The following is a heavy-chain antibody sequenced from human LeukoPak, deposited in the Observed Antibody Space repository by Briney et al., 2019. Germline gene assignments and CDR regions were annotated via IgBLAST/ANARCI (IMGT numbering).Heavy chain of an antibody. J-gene: IGHJ4*02. Sequence: GGSLRPSCAASGFTFSTYAMTWVRQAPGKGLEWVSLISGTGGSTYYADSVKGRFTISRDNSKNTLYLQMNSLRAEDTAVYYCAKADYYGSAQNDYWGQGTLVIVSS. CDR3: AKADYYGSAQNDY. D-gene: IGHD3-10*01. CDR2: ISGTGGST. CDR1: GFTFSTYA. V-gene: IGHV3-23*01.